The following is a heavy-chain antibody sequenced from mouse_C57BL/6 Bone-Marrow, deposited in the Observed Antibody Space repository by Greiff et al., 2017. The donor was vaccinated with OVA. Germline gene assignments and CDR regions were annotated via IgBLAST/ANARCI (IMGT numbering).Heavy chain of an antibody. CDR2: IDPSDSYT. D-gene: IGHD2-1*01. J-gene: IGHJ4*01. CDR1: GYTFTSYW. V-gene: IGHV1-59*01. Sequence: VKLQQPGAELVRPGTSVKLSCKASGYTFTSYWMHWVKQRPGQGLEWIGVIDPSDSYTNYNQKFKGKATLTVDTSSSTAYMQLSSLTSEDSAVYYCAREDYYGNLYAMDYWGQGTSVTVSS. CDR3: AREDYYGNLYAMDY.